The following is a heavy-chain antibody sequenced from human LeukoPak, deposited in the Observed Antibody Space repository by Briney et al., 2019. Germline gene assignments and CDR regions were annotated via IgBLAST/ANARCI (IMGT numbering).Heavy chain of an antibody. Sequence: SETLSLTCTVSGGSISSSSYYWGWIRQPPGKGLEWIGSIYYSGSTYYNPPLKSRVTISVDTSKNQFSLKLSSVTAADTAVYYCASRRRSTRIAVAVPFDYWGQGTLVTVSS. CDR1: GGSISSSSYY. J-gene: IGHJ4*02. CDR2: IYYSGST. D-gene: IGHD6-19*01. V-gene: IGHV4-39*01. CDR3: ASRRRSTRIAVAVPFDY.